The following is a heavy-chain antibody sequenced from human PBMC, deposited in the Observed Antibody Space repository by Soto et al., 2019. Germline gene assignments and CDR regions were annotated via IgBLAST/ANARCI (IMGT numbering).Heavy chain of an antibody. J-gene: IGHJ6*02. Sequence: QVQLQESGPGLVKPSETLSLTCTVSGATINSHYWTWIRQTPGKGLEWIGSIYVSGSTNYNPSLKGRVPISVDTSKSQSSRQLSSVIAADTAMYYCARELSYGMDVWGQGTTVTVSS. V-gene: IGHV4-59*11. CDR3: ARELSYGMDV. CDR2: IYVSGST. CDR1: GATINSHY.